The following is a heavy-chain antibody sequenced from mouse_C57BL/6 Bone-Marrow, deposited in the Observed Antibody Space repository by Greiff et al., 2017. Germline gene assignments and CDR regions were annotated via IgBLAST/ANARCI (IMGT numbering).Heavy chain of an antibody. CDR3: ASSLLLRFYAMDY. V-gene: IGHV1-66*01. CDR1: VYSFTNYY. Sequence: QVHVKPSGPELLKPGASVTISCKASVYSFTNYYIRWVKQRPGHGLEWIGWIYPGSGNTQYNEKFKGKGTRTADTPSRTAYRQLSSLTSEDSAVYYCASSLLLRFYAMDYWGQGTSVTVSS. CDR2: IYPGSGNT. J-gene: IGHJ4*01. D-gene: IGHD1-1*01.